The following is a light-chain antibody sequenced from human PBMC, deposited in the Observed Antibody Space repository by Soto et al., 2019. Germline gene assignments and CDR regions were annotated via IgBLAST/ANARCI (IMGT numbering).Light chain of an antibody. CDR2: LGS. Sequence: DIVMTQSPLSLSVTPGEPASISCRSSQSLLHTNGYNYLDWYLQKPGQSPQLLIYLGSNRASGVPGRFSGGGSGTDFTLKISRVEAEDVGVYYCMQALQNLSFFGGTKVEIK. V-gene: IGKV2-28*01. J-gene: IGKJ4*01. CDR3: MQALQNLS. CDR1: QSLLHTNGYNY.